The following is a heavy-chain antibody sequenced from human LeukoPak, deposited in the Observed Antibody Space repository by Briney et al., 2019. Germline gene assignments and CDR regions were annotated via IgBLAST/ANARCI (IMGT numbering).Heavy chain of an antibody. V-gene: IGHV1-69*13. J-gene: IGHJ5*02. CDR1: GGTFSSYA. Sequence: GASVKVSCKASGGTFSSYAISWVRQAPGQGLEWMGGIIPIFGTANYAQKFQGRVTITADESTSTAYMELSSLRSEDTAVYYCARQPKRLLLFNWFDPWGQGTLVTVSS. D-gene: IGHD6-25*01. CDR3: ARQPKRLLLFNWFDP. CDR2: IIPIFGTA.